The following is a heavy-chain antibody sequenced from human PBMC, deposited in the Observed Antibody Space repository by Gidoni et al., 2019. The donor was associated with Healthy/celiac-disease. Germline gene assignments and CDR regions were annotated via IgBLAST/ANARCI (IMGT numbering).Heavy chain of an antibody. CDR1: GGSISSSSYY. CDR3: ARHPHIVVVVTATSVYNWFDP. D-gene: IGHD2-21*02. J-gene: IGHJ5*02. CDR2: INYSGST. Sequence: QLQLQESGPGLVKPSETLSLTCTVSGGSISSSSYYWGWSRQPPGKGLEWIGRINYSGSTYYNPSLKSRVTISVDTSKNQFSLKLSSVTAADTAVYYCARHPHIVVVVTATSVYNWFDPWGQGTLVTVSS. V-gene: IGHV4-39*01.